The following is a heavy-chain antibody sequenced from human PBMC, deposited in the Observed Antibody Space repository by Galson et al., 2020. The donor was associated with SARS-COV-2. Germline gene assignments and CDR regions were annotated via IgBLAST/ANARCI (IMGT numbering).Heavy chain of an antibody. V-gene: IGHV4-59*01. J-gene: IGHJ5*02. D-gene: IGHD6-19*01. CDR2: YYHSGTI. Sequence: SETLSLTCTVSGASISDYYWSWIRQPPGGGLEWIGYYYHSGTINSNPSLKGRVTMSVDTSKNQFSLILRSVTATDTATYYCARMWAGSNFCDPWGQGTLVAVSS. CDR3: ARMWAGSNFCDP. CDR1: GASISDYY.